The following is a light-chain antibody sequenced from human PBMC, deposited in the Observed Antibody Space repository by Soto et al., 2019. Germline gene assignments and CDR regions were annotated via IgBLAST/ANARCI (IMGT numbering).Light chain of an antibody. CDR1: QSVSSN. J-gene: IGKJ3*01. Sequence: EIVMTQSPATLSVSPGERATLSCRASQSVSSNLAWYQQKPGQAPRLLIYGASTRATGIPARFSGSGSGTEFTLTISSLHSEDFAVYYCQQYNNWLVTFGPGTKVDIK. CDR2: GAS. CDR3: QQYNNWLVT. V-gene: IGKV3-15*01.